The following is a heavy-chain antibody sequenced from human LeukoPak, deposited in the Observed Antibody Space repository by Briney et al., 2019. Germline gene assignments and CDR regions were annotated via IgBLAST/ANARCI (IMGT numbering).Heavy chain of an antibody. J-gene: IGHJ4*02. CDR3: VADRGNWSGGDF. Sequence: GGSLRLSCAGSTFAFGGYWKHWVRQLPGKGLAWVSRIDSAGGRIQWADSVKGRFTISRDNAKNTVYLQMNSLRPEDSAVYYCVADRGNWSGGDFWGRGTLVIVSS. V-gene: IGHV3-74*01. CDR2: IDSAGGRI. D-gene: IGHD3-10*01. CDR1: TFAFGGYW.